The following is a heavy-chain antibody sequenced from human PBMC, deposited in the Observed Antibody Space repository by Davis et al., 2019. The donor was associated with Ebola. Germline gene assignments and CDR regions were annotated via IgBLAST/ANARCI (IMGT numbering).Heavy chain of an antibody. D-gene: IGHD3-10*01. V-gene: IGHV3-30*18. CDR2: MSYHGSHT. CDR1: ASTFGIYG. CDR3: AKEYCPDSGPYCTYFAV. J-gene: IGHJ4*02. Sequence: PGGSLRLSCAASASTFGIYGMHWVRQAPGKGLEWVASMSYHGSHTAYIDSVKGRFTVSRDNSKNTLYLQMNSLRPEDTALYFCAKEYCPDSGPYCTYFAVWGQGTQVTVSS.